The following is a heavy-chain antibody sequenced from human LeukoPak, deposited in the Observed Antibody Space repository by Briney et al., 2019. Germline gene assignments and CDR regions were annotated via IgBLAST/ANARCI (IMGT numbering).Heavy chain of an antibody. CDR3: ARAVLGPTYYYMDV. CDR1: GGTFSSYA. V-gene: IGHV1-69*05. D-gene: IGHD2-15*01. J-gene: IGHJ6*03. Sequence: SVEVSCKASGGTFSSYAISWVRQAPGQGLEWMGRIIPIFGTANYAQKFQGRVTITTDESTSTAYMGLSSLRSEDTAVYYCARAVLGPTYYYMDVWGKGTTVTVSS. CDR2: IIPIFGTA.